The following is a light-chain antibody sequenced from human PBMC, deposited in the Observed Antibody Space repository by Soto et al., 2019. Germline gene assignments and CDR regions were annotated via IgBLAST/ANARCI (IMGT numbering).Light chain of an antibody. J-gene: IGKJ1*01. CDR2: GAS. V-gene: IGKV3-15*01. CDR1: QSVSSN. Sequence: EIVMTQSPATLSVSPGERATLSCRASQSVSSNLAWYQQKPGQAPRLLIYGASTRATGIPARFSGSGSGTEFTLTISSLPSEDFAVYYRQQYNNLPPWTVGPGNKVEIK. CDR3: QQYNNLPPWT.